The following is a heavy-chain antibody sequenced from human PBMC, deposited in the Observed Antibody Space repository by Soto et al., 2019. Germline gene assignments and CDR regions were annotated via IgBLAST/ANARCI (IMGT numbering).Heavy chain of an antibody. CDR1: GDSISNYY. D-gene: IGHD4-17*01. CDR3: ARDLRVTTPGRGGWYFDL. V-gene: IGHV4-59*01. J-gene: IGHJ2*01. CDR2: IYYSGST. Sequence: QVQLQESGPGLVKPSETLSLTCTVSGDSISNYYWSWIRQPPGKGLEWIGYIYYSGSTNYNPSLKSRVTISVDTSKNQFSLKLSSVTAADTAVYYCARDLRVTTPGRGGWYFDLWGRGTLVTVSS.